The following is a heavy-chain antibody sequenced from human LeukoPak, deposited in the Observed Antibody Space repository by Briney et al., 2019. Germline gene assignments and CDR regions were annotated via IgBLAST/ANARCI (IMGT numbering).Heavy chain of an antibody. D-gene: IGHD3-9*01. Sequence: GGSLRLSCAASGFTVSSNYMSWVRQAPGKGLEWVANIKQDGSEKYYVDSVKGRFTISRDNAKNSLYLQMNSLRAEDTAVYYCARVSTTYYDILTGYDSKGEYYFDYWGQGTLVTVSS. V-gene: IGHV3-7*01. J-gene: IGHJ4*02. CDR2: IKQDGSEK. CDR3: ARVSTTYYDILTGYDSKGEYYFDY. CDR1: GFTVSSNY.